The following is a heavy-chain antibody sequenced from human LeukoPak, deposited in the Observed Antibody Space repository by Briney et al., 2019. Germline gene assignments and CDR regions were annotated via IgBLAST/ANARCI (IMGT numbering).Heavy chain of an antibody. J-gene: IGHJ4*02. CDR3: ARVPEQQLVWGYFDS. D-gene: IGHD6-13*01. Sequence: SQTLSLTCTVSGDSISSGCYYWNWIRQPAGKGLEWIGRIYTSGSTDYNPSLKSRVTISVDTSQNEFSLKLTSVTAADTAVYYCARVPEQQLVWGYFDSWGQGTLVTVSS. CDR2: IYTSGST. CDR1: GDSISSGCYY. V-gene: IGHV4-61*02.